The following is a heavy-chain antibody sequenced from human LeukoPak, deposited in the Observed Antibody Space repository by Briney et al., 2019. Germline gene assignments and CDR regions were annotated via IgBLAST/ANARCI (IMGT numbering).Heavy chain of an antibody. J-gene: IGHJ3*02. D-gene: IGHD4-17*01. CDR3: AREQPTTDAFDI. V-gene: IGHV4-59*01. CDR1: GVSISSYY. CDR2: IYYSGST. Sequence: SVTLSFTCTGSGVSISSYYWRWIRQPPGKGLEWIGYIYYSGSTNYNPSIKSRVTISVDTSKNQFSLKLSSVTAADTAVYYCAREQPTTDAFDIWGQGTMVTVSS.